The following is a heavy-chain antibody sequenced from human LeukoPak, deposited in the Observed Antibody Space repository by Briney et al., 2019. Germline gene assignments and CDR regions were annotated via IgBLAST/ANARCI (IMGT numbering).Heavy chain of an antibody. CDR1: GGSISSSSYY. Sequence: SETLSLTCTVSGGSISSSSYYWGWIRQPPGRGLEWIGSIYYSGSTYYNPSLKSRVTISVDTSKNQFSLKLSSVTAADTAVYYCARDGTGQRSKGPIDYWGQGTLVTVSS. J-gene: IGHJ4*02. CDR2: IYYSGST. D-gene: IGHD1/OR15-1a*01. CDR3: ARDGTGQRSKGPIDY. V-gene: IGHV4-39*07.